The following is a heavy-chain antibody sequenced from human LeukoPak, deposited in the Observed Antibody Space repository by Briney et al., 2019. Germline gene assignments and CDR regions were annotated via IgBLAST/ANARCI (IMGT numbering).Heavy chain of an antibody. CDR3: ARDTRLGYTGYDMPGD. Sequence: ASVKVSCKASGYTFTDYYIHWVRQAPGQGLEWMGWINPATGATKFAQKFQGRVTLTRDTSSSTTYMDLNRLTSDDTAVYYCARDTRLGYTGYDMPGDWGQGTLVIVSS. V-gene: IGHV1-2*02. CDR2: INPATGAT. D-gene: IGHD5-12*01. CDR1: GYTFTDYY. J-gene: IGHJ4*02.